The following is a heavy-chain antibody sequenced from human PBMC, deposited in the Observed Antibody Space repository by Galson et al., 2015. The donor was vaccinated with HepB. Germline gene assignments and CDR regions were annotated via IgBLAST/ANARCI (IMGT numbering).Heavy chain of an antibody. D-gene: IGHD6-19*01. J-gene: IGHJ4*02. CDR2: IWYDGSNK. CDR1: GFTFSSYG. V-gene: IGHV3-33*01. Sequence: SLRLSCAASGFTFSSYGMHWVRQASGKGLEWVAVIWYDGSNKYYADSVKGRFTISRDNSKNTLYLQMNSLRAEDTAVYYCARGFVSSGWPGPGYWGQGTLVTVSS. CDR3: ARGFVSSGWPGPGY.